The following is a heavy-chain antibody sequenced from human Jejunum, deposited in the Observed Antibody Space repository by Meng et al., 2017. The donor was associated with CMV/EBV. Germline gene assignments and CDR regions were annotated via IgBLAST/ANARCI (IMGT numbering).Heavy chain of an antibody. CDR1: GFPFSVYY. CDR3: ARPKTWNAFDV. Sequence: AASGFPFSVYYMSRIRQAPGKGLEWVSYISTDGSTIYYADSVRGRFTVSRDNAEKSVLLQMNSLRADETGVYYCARPKTWNAFDVWGQGTMVTVSS. V-gene: IGHV3-11*04. D-gene: IGHD1-1*01. CDR2: ISTDGSTI. J-gene: IGHJ3*01.